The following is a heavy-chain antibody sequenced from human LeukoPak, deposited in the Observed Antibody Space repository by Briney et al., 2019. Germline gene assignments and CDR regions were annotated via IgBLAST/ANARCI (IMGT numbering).Heavy chain of an antibody. CDR3: ARLIWSGYSPYCFDY. CDR1: GFTFSSYS. Sequence: GGSLRLSCAASGFTFSSYSMNWVRQAPGKGLEWVSSISSSSSYIYYADSVKGRFTISRDNAKNSLYLQMNSLRAEDTAVYYCARLIWSGYSPYCFDYWGQGTLVTVSS. D-gene: IGHD3-3*01. V-gene: IGHV3-21*01. CDR2: ISSSSSYI. J-gene: IGHJ4*02.